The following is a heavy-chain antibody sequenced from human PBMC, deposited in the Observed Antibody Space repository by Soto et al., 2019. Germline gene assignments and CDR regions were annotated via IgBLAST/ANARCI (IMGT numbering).Heavy chain of an antibody. V-gene: IGHV1-18*01. CDR2: ISAHNANA. CDR3: ARENSYFDY. J-gene: IGHJ4*02. Sequence: QIQLLQSGAEVKKPGASVKVTCKASGYTFRNFSISWVRQAPGQGLEWMGSISAHNANANYAQKFQGRLTMTADTSTSTAYMELRSPRSDDTAVYYCARENSYFDYWGQGTLVTVSS. CDR1: GYTFRNFS.